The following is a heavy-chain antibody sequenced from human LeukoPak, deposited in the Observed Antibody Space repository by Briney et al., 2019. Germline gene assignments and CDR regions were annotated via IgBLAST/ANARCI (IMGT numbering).Heavy chain of an antibody. CDR2: TYSGGST. D-gene: IGHD3-22*01. J-gene: IGHJ4*02. V-gene: IGHV3-66*01. CDR3: ARVHSDSRGYYQHDY. Sequence: GGSLRLSCAASGFTVSINYMSWVRQAPGKGLEWVSVTYSGGSTYYADSVKGRFTISRDNSKNTLYLQMNSLRAEDTAVYFCARVHSDSRGYYQHDYWGQGTLVTVSS. CDR1: GFTVSINY.